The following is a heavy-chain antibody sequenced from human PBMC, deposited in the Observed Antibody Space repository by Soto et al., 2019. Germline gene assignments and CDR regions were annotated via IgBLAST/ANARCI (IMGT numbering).Heavy chain of an antibody. D-gene: IGHD3-16*01. CDR3: ARAPWGTRGYYYYGMDV. CDR2: TYYRSKWYN. Sequence: SQTLSLTCAISGDSVSSNSAAWNWIRQSPSRGLEWLGRTYYRSKWYNDYAVTVKSRITINPDTSKNQFSLQLNSVTPEDTAVYYCARAPWGTRGYYYYGMDVWGQGTTVTVSS. V-gene: IGHV6-1*01. J-gene: IGHJ6*02. CDR1: GDSVSSNSAA.